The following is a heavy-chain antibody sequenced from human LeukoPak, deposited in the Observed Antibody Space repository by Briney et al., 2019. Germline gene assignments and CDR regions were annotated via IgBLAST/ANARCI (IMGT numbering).Heavy chain of an antibody. CDR2: ISGSGGDT. Sequence: GGSLRLSCAATGFTFSNFLMTWVRQAPGKGPEWVSAISGSGGDTYYADSVKGRFTISRDNSKNTLYLQMNSLRAEDTAVYYCAKKGATTGDFDYWGQGTLVTVSS. V-gene: IGHV3-23*01. J-gene: IGHJ4*02. CDR3: AKKGATTGDFDY. D-gene: IGHD1-26*01. CDR1: GFTFSNFL.